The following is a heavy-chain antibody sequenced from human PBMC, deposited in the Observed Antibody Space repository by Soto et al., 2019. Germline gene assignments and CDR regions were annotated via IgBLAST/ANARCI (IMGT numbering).Heavy chain of an antibody. Sequence: EVQRVESGGGVVQPGESLRLSCAASGFTFDYYWMHWVRQAPGKGLVWVSRIHSDGTTTTYADFVKGRSTISRYNARNTVSLQMSSLRVEDTAVYYCARGDRGVFDLWGNGTRVTVSS. J-gene: IGHJ3*01. D-gene: IGHD3-10*01. CDR1: GFTFDYYW. CDR3: ARGDRGVFDL. V-gene: IGHV3-74*01. CDR2: IHSDGTTT.